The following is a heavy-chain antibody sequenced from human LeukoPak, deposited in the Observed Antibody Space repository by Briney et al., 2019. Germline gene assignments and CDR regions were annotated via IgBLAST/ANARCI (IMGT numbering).Heavy chain of an antibody. CDR3: ARHPHCSSTSCYGSFDL. D-gene: IGHD2-2*01. V-gene: IGHV4-34*01. CDR1: GGSFNGYY. Sequence: SETLSLTCAVYGGSFNGYYWSWIRQPPGKGLEWIGEINHSGSTNYNPSLKSRVTISVDTSKNQFSLKLSSVTAADTAVYYCARHPHCSSTSCYGSFDLWGRGTLVTVSS. CDR2: INHSGST. J-gene: IGHJ2*01.